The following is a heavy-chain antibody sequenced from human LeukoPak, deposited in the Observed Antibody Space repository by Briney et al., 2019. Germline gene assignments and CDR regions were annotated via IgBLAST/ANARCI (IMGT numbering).Heavy chain of an antibody. CDR1: GFTFSSYG. V-gene: IGHV3-30*18. D-gene: IGHD3-22*01. CDR2: ISYDGSNK. J-gene: IGHJ6*02. CDR3: AKDLGGDSSGYYAGYYYYGMDV. Sequence: GGSLRLSCAASGFTFSSYGMHWVRQAPGKGLEWVAVISYDGSNKYYADSVKGRFTISRDNSKNRLYLQMNSLRAEDTAVYYCAKDLGGDSSGYYAGYYYYGMDVWGQGTTVTVSS.